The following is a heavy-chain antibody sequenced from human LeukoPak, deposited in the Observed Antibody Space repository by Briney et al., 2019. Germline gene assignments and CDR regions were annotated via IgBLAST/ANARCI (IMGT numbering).Heavy chain of an antibody. Sequence: SETLSLTCAVSGGSISSGGYSWGWIRQPKGKGLEWIVYIYHSGSTYYNPSLKSRFTISVDRSKNQFSLKLSSVTAADTAVYYCARQFTGYCSSTSCPYTWFDPWGQGTLVTVSS. D-gene: IGHD2-2*01. V-gene: IGHV4-30-2*01. CDR3: ARQFTGYCSSTSCPYTWFDP. CDR1: GGSISSGGYS. J-gene: IGHJ5*02. CDR2: IYHSGST.